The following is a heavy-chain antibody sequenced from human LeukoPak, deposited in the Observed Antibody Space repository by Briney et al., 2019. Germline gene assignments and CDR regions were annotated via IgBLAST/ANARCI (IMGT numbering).Heavy chain of an antibody. V-gene: IGHV1-2*02. CDR1: GYTFTGYY. Sequence: ASVKVSCKASGYTFTGYYMYWVRQAPGQGLEWMGWINPNSGGTNYAQKFQGRVTMTRDTSISTAYMELSRLRSDDTAVYYCARGPTYYYDSSGYLFDYWGQGTLVTVSS. J-gene: IGHJ4*02. D-gene: IGHD3-22*01. CDR2: INPNSGGT. CDR3: ARGPTYYYDSSGYLFDY.